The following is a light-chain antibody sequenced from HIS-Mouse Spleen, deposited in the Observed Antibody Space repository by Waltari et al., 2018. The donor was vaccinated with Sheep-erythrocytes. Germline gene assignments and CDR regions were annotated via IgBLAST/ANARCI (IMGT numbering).Light chain of an antibody. CDR1: QGISSY. V-gene: IGKV1-9*01. CDR3: QQLNSYPPRVT. Sequence: DIQLTQSPSFLSASVGDRVTITCRASQGISSYLAWYQQKPGKAPKLLIYAASTLQIGVPSRFSGSGSGTEFTLTISSLQPEDFATYYCQQLNSYPPRVTFGGGTKVEIK. J-gene: IGKJ4*01. CDR2: AAS.